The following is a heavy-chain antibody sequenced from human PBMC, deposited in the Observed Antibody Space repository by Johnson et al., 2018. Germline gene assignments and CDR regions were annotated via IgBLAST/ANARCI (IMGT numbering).Heavy chain of an antibody. D-gene: IGHD3-22*01. CDR3: AKNRDLYYSDSSSYRPDAFDH. Sequence: EVQLVESGGGLVQPGGSLRLSCAASGFTFSSYAMSWVRQAPGKGLAWVSAISGSGDSTYYADSVKGRFTLPRDNSKNTVYLQMNSLRAEDTAVEYCAKNRDLYYSDSSSYRPDAFDHWGQGTMVTVSS. J-gene: IGHJ3*01. V-gene: IGHV3-23*04. CDR1: GFTFSSYA. CDR2: ISGSGDST.